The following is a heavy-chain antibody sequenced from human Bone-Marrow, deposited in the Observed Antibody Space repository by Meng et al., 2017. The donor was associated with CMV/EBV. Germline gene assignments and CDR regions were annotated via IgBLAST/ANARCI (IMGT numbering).Heavy chain of an antibody. CDR3: ARETGSKDVDY. V-gene: IGHV1-69*10. Sequence: SVKVSCKASGGTFSSYAISWVRQAPGQGLEWMGGIIPILGIANYAQKFQGRVTITADKSTSTAYMELSSLRSEDTAVYYCARETGSKDVDYWGQGTLVTVSS. D-gene: IGHD1-1*01. CDR1: GGTFSSYA. CDR2: IIPILGIA. J-gene: IGHJ4*02.